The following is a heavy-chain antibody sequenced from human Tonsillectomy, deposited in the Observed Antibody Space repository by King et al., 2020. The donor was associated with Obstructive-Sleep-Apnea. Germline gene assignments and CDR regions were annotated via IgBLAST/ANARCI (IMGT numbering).Heavy chain of an antibody. CDR3: ARPTTTLHY. CDR1: GFTFSSYW. Sequence: VQLVESGGGLVQPGGSLRLSCAASGFTFSSYWMHWVRQAPGKGLVWGSRINPNGSGTIYADSVKGRFTISRDNAKNTLFLQMNSLRAEDTAVYYCARPTTTLHYWGQGTLVTVSS. CDR2: INPNGSGT. D-gene: IGHD1-26*01. J-gene: IGHJ4*02. V-gene: IGHV3-74*01.